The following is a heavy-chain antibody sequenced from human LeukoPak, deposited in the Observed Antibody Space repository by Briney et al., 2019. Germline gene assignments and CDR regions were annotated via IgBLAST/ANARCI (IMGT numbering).Heavy chain of an antibody. CDR2: IYSGGST. CDR3: ARGITMTDYYYYGMDV. V-gene: IGHV3-53*01. D-gene: IGHD3-22*01. J-gene: IGHJ6*02. Sequence: QPGGSLRLSCAASGFTVSSNYMSWVRQAPGKGRGWVSFIYSGGSTYYADSVKGRFTISRDNSKNTLYLQMNSLRAEDTAVYYCARGITMTDYYYYGMDVWGQGTTVTVSS. CDR1: GFTVSSNY.